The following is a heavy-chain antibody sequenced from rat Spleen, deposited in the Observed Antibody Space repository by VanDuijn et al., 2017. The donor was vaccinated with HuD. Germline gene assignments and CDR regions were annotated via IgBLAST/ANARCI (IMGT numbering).Heavy chain of an antibody. CDR3: SSDNLDY. V-gene: IGHV5-22*01. D-gene: IGHD3-8*01. CDR2: ISYEGSST. CDR1: GFTFSDYY. J-gene: IGHJ2*01. Sequence: EVQLVESGGGLVQPGRSLKLSCAASGFTFSDYYMAWVRQAPKKGLEWVASISYEGSSTYYGDSVKGRFTISRDNAKSTLYLQMNSLRSEDTATYYCSSDNLDYWGQGVMVTVSS.